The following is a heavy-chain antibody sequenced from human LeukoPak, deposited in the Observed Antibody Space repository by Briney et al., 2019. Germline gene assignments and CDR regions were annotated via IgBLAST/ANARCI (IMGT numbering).Heavy chain of an antibody. Sequence: SETLSLTCTVSDGSISSYYWSWIRQPPGRGLEWIGYIYYSGSTNYNPSLKSRVTISVDTSKNQFSLKLSSVTAADTAVYYCARGAVTTMWDYWGQGTLVTVSS. V-gene: IGHV4-59*01. CDR2: IYYSGST. CDR1: DGSISSYY. D-gene: IGHD4-17*01. CDR3: ARGAVTTMWDY. J-gene: IGHJ4*02.